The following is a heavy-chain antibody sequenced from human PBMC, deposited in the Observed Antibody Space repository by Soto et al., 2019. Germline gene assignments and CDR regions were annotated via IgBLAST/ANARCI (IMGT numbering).Heavy chain of an antibody. D-gene: IGHD3-10*01. V-gene: IGHV3-7*05. Sequence: GGSLRLSCAASGFTFSSYWMSWVRQAPGKGLEWVANIKQDGSEKYYVDSVKGRFTISRHNSKNTLYLQMNSLRAEDTAVYYCARGDYYGSGAHYYFDYWGQGTLVTVSS. CDR2: IKQDGSEK. CDR3: ARGDYYGSGAHYYFDY. CDR1: GFTFSSYW. J-gene: IGHJ4*02.